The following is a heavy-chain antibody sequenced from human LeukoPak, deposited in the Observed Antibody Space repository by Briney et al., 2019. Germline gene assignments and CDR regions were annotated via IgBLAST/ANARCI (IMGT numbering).Heavy chain of an antibody. J-gene: IGHJ6*03. CDR2: INHRGST. D-gene: IGHD3-10*01. V-gene: IGHV4-34*01. Sequence: PSETLSLTCAVYSGSFSGYYWSWIRQPPGKGLEWIGEINHRGSTNYNPSLKSRVTISVDTSKNQFSLKLSSVTAADTAVYYCARRGGSGSYSYYYYMDVWGKGTTVTISS. CDR3: ARRGGSGSYSYYYYMDV. CDR1: SGSFSGYY.